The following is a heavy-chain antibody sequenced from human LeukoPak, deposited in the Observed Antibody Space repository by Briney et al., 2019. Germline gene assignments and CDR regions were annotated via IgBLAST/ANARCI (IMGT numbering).Heavy chain of an antibody. D-gene: IGHD5-24*01. J-gene: IGHJ4*02. CDR2: ISSSGSTI. CDR1: GFTFSDYY. Sequence: GGSLRLSCAASGFTFSDYYMSWIRQAPGKGLEWVSYISSSGSTIYYADSVKGRFTISRDNAKNSLYLQMNSLRAEDTAVYYCARDRQMATITLNFDYWGLGILVTVSS. CDR3: ARDRQMATITLNFDY. V-gene: IGHV3-11*01.